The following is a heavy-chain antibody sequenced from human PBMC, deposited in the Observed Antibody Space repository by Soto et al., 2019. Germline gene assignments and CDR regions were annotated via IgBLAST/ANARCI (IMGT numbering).Heavy chain of an antibody. CDR3: ARDSSLAY. Sequence: APTKVSCKSSVYTLTSFYIHWVRQAPGQGLEWMGILNPITGGTSYAPKFQGRLSMTRDTSTSTVYMELSSLRSDDTAVYYCARDSSLAYWGQGTLVTVS. CDR2: LNPITGGT. V-gene: IGHV1-46*01. J-gene: IGHJ4*02. CDR1: VYTLTSFY.